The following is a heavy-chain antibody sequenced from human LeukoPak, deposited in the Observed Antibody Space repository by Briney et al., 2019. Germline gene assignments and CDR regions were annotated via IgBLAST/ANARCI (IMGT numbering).Heavy chain of an antibody. Sequence: SETLSLTCTVSGGSTSSSTYFWDWIRQPPGKGLEWIGNIYDSGSTHYNPSRKSRVTISVDTSKNQFSLKLNSVTAADTAVYYCATHRRSGSGGSENAFVIWGLGTMVTVSS. CDR2: IYDSGST. J-gene: IGHJ3*02. CDR3: ATHRRSGSGGSENAFVI. D-gene: IGHD5-12*01. CDR1: GGSTSSSTYF. V-gene: IGHV4-39*01.